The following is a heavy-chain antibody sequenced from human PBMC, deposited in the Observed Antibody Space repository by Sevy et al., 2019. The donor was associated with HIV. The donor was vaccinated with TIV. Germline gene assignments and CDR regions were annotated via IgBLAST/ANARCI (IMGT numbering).Heavy chain of an antibody. D-gene: IGHD3-3*01. CDR2: VSNSGVEK. Sequence: GGSLRLSCAASGFTFSTYAMSWVRQAPGKGLDWVSAVSNSGVEKYYAASVKGRFTISRDNSKNTLYLQMNSLRAEDTAVYYCARQLGSCRSGNCYFDSWGQGTLVTVSS. J-gene: IGHJ4*02. CDR3: ARQLGSCRSGNCYFDS. CDR1: GFTFSTYA. V-gene: IGHV3-23*01.